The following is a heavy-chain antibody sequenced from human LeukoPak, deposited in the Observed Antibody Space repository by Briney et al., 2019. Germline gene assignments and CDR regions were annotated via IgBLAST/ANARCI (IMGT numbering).Heavy chain of an antibody. J-gene: IGHJ5*02. D-gene: IGHD6-13*01. CDR3: ARDRIAAASTDWFDP. CDR2: ISYDGSNK. CDR1: GFTFSGYA. Sequence: GGSLRLSCAASGFTFSGYAMPWVRQAPAKGLEWVAVISYDGSNKYYADSVKGRFTIPRDNSKNTLYLQMNSLRGEDTAVYYCARDRIAAASTDWFDPWGQGTLVTVSS. V-gene: IGHV3-30*04.